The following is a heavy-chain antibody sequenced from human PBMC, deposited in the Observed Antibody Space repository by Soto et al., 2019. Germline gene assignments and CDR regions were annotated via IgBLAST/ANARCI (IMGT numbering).Heavy chain of an antibody. J-gene: IGHJ4*02. CDR2: IDWDDDK. Sequence: VNPTQTLTLTCTFSGFSLSTSGMCVSWIRQPPGKALEWLALIDWDDDKYYSTSLKTRLTISKDTSKNQVVLTMTNMDPVDTATYCSARISGYSCDYDYWGQGTLVTVSS. CDR3: ARISGYSCDYDY. D-gene: IGHD5-18*01. CDR1: GFSLSTSGMC. V-gene: IGHV2-70*01.